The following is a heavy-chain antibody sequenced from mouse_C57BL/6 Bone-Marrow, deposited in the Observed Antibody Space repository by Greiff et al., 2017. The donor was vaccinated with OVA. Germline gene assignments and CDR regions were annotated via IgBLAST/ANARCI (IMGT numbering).Heavy chain of an antibody. Sequence: QVKITETDPGILQPYPTLSLTCSFSGFSLSTFGMGVGWIRQPSGKGLEWLAHIWWDDDKYYNPALKSRLTISKDTSKNQVFLKIANVDTADTATYYCARMGTTPHAFCYAMDYWGQGTSVTVSS. J-gene: IGHJ4*01. CDR3: ARMGTTPHAFCYAMDY. D-gene: IGHD1-1*01. CDR1: GFSLSTFGMG. V-gene: IGHV8-8*01. CDR2: IWWDDDK.